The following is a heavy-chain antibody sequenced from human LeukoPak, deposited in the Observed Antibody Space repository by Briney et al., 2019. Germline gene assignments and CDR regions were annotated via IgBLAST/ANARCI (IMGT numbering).Heavy chain of an antibody. CDR1: GGSISSGDYY. CDR2: IYYSGNT. Sequence: PSQTLSLTCTVSGGSISSGDYYWSWIRQPSGKGLEWIGYIYYSGNTYYNPSLKSRLTISVDTSKNQFSLKLNSVTAADTAVYYCARGPGSDSSGRRFDPWGQGTLVTVSS. CDR3: ARGPGSDSSGRRFDP. J-gene: IGHJ5*02. V-gene: IGHV4-30-4*08. D-gene: IGHD3-22*01.